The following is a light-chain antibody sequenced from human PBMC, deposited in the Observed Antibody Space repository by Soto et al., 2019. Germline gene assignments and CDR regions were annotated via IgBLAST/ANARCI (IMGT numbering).Light chain of an antibody. V-gene: IGKV1-39*01. J-gene: IGKJ4*01. Sequence: DSQMTQSPSSLSASVGDRVTITCRASQNISNYLNWYQQKPGKAPNLLIYVASSLQSGVPSRFSGSGSGTDFTLTISSLQPEDFATYYCQQSYSTPLTVGGGTRVEIK. CDR3: QQSYSTPLT. CDR2: VAS. CDR1: QNISNY.